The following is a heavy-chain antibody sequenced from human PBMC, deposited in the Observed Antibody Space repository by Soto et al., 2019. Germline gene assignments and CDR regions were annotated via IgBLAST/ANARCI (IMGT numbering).Heavy chain of an antibody. V-gene: IGHV3-33*01. CDR3: ARAGADYGDNGMSDY. J-gene: IGHJ4*02. CDR1: GFSFDIYG. CDR2: IWYDGSAK. D-gene: IGHD4-17*01. Sequence: QVQLVESGGGVVQPGRSLRLSCIASGFSFDIYGMHWVRQAPGKGLEWVAAIWYDGSAKFYAASVKGRFTISRDNSKSTLYLHMNSLRAEDTALYYCARAGADYGDNGMSDYWGQGTLVTVSS.